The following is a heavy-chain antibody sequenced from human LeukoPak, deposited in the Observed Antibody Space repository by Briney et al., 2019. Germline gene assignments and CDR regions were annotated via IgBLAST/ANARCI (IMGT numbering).Heavy chain of an antibody. Sequence: AGGSLRLSCAASGFTFTSYWMTWVRESPGRGLEWVANIYQDGSLQFDVVSVKGRFTVSRDNARNLLYLQMNGLRAEDTAVYYCARAGSSYVEAAYWGLGTLVTVSS. CDR3: ARAGSSYVEAAY. CDR2: IYQDGSLQ. CDR1: GFTFTSYW. D-gene: IGHD3-16*01. J-gene: IGHJ4*02. V-gene: IGHV3-7*04.